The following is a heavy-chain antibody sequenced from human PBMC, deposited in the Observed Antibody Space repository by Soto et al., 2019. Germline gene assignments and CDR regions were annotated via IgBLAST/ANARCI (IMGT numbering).Heavy chain of an antibody. J-gene: IGHJ4*01. CDR3: ARSGDNYTVLDY. CDR1: GFTLSDHD. D-gene: IGHD3-10*02. V-gene: IGHV3-11*03. Sequence: GGSLRLSCAASGFTLSDHDMSWIRQAPGKGLEWISFSSNSGTFTKYADSVKGRFTISRDNAKNSLYLQINSLRGEDTAIYFCARSGDNYTVLDYWGPGTPVTASS. CDR2: SSNSGTFT.